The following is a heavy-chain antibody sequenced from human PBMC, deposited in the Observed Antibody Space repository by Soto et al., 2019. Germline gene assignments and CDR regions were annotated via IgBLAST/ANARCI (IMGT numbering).Heavy chain of an antibody. CDR2: FDPEDGET. Sequence: ASVKVSCKISGHTLTEFSIHWVRQAPGKGLEWMGGFDPEDGETIYAQRFQGRVTMTEDTSTDTAYMELSSLRSEDTAVYYCATGEPRRIAVAGSYFDYWGQGTLVTVSS. J-gene: IGHJ4*02. CDR1: GHTLTEFS. CDR3: ATGEPRRIAVAGSYFDY. V-gene: IGHV1-24*01. D-gene: IGHD6-19*01.